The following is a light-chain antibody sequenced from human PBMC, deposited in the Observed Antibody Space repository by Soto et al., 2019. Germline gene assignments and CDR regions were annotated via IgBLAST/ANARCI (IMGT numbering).Light chain of an antibody. CDR1: QSVSSGD. CDR3: LQYGNSPYT. J-gene: IGKJ2*01. CDR2: GAS. V-gene: IGKV3-20*01. Sequence: EIALTQSPGTLSLSPGERATLSCRTSQSVSSGDFDWYQHRPGQAPRLVIYGASTRATGVPDRFSGSGSGTDFTLTISGLEPDDFAVYFCLQYGNSPYTFGQGTKLEMK.